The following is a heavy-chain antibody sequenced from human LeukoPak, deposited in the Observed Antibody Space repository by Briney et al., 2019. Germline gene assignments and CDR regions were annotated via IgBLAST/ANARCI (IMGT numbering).Heavy chain of an antibody. CDR3: ARDSAMGASSFDY. D-gene: IGHD1-26*01. V-gene: IGHV4-39*07. J-gene: IGHJ4*02. CDR2: IYYSGST. CDR1: GGSFSSSSDY. Sequence: SETLSLTCTVSGGSFSSSSDYWGWIRQPPGKGLEWIGSIYYSGSTYYNSSLKSRVTISVDTSKNQFSLELSSVTAADTAVYYCARDSAMGASSFDYWGQGTLVTVSS.